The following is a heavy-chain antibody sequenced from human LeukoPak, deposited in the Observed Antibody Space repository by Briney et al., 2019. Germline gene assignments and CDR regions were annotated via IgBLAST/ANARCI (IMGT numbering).Heavy chain of an antibody. CDR2: ISSSSSTI. V-gene: IGHV3-48*01. CDR3: ARQMALVV. Sequence: GGSLRLSCAASGFTFSSYSMNWVRQAPGKGLEWVSYISSSSSTIYYADSVKGRFTISRDNAKNSLYLEMNGLRAEDTVVYYCARQMALVVWGQGTLVTVSS. J-gene: IGHJ4*02. CDR1: GFTFSSYS. D-gene: IGHD5-24*01.